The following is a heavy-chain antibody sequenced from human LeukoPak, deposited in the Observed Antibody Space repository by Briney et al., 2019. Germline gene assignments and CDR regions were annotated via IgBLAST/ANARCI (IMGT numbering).Heavy chain of an antibody. D-gene: IGHD6-19*01. V-gene: IGHV4-39*01. CDR2: IYYSGST. CDR1: GGSISSSSYY. Sequence: SETLSLTCTVSGGSISSSSYYWGWIRQPPGKGLEWIGSIYYSGSTYYNPSLKSRVTISVDTSKNQFSLKLSSVTAADTAVYYCARTKYSSGWYVVRSGDPFDYWGQGILVTVSS. CDR3: ARTKYSSGWYVVRSGDPFDY. J-gene: IGHJ4*02.